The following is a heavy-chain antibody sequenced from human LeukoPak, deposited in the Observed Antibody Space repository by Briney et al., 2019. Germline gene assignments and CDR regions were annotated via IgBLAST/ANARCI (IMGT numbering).Heavy chain of an antibody. Sequence: AGGSLRLSCAASGFPFSSYWMSWVRQAPGKGLEWVANIKQDGSDKYYVDSVKGRFTISRDNAKNSLYLQLNSLRADDTAVYYCARSDMIVVPIDMDVWGKGTTVTVSS. V-gene: IGHV3-7*01. CDR1: GFPFSSYW. CDR3: ARSDMIVVPIDMDV. D-gene: IGHD3-22*01. CDR2: IKQDGSDK. J-gene: IGHJ6*03.